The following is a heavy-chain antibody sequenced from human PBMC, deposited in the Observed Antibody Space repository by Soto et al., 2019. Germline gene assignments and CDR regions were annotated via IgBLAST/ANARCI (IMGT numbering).Heavy chain of an antibody. CDR1: GGSISSYY. V-gene: IGHV4-59*01. J-gene: IGHJ5*02. Sequence: SETLSLTCTVSGGSISSYYWSSIRQPPGKGLEWIGNVYYSGSTNYNPSLKSRVTISVDTSKNQFSLKLTSVTAADTAIYYCARDGIGNWFDPWGQGTLVTSPQ. D-gene: IGHD1-1*01. CDR3: ARDGIGNWFDP. CDR2: VYYSGST.